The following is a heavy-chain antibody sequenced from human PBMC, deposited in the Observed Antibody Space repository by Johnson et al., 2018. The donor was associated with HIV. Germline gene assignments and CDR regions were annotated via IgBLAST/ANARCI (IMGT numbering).Heavy chain of an antibody. Sequence: QVQLVESGGGVVQPGRSLRLSCAASGFTFSSYAMHWVRQAPGKGLEWVAVISYDGSNKYYANSVKGRFTISRDNSKNTLYLQMNSLRADDTAVYYCAKAKWGAAFDLWGQGTLVIVSS. CDR3: AKAKWGAAFDL. J-gene: IGHJ3*01. CDR1: GFTFSSYA. CDR2: ISYDGSNK. V-gene: IGHV3-30*04. D-gene: IGHD1-26*01.